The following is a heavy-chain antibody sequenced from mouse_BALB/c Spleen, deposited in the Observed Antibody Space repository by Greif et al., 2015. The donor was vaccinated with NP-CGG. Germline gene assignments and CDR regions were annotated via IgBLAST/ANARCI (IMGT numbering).Heavy chain of an antibody. D-gene: IGHD1-1*01. CDR1: GYTFTNYW. Sequence: VQLQQSGAELVRPGTSVKISCKASGYTFTNYWLGWVKQRPGHGLEWIGDIYPGGGYTNYNEKFKGKATLTADTSSSTAYMQLSSLTSEDSAVYFCARSTTVVAMDYWGQGTSVTVSS. CDR2: IYPGGGYT. CDR3: ARSTTVVAMDY. V-gene: IGHV1-63*02. J-gene: IGHJ4*01.